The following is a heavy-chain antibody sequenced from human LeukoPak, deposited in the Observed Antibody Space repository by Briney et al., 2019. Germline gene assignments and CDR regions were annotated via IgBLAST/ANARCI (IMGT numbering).Heavy chain of an antibody. J-gene: IGHJ4*02. CDR3: ATKQWLAPPPDS. V-gene: IGHV3-74*01. CDR2: INTDGTVT. D-gene: IGHD6-19*01. Sequence: PGRSLRLSCAVSGFTFSKYWILWVRQAPGTGLESVSRINTDGTVTTYADSLKGRFTVSRDNADNTMFLQMNSVRDEDTAVYYCATKQWLAPPPDSWGEGTPVTVSS. CDR1: GFTFSKYW.